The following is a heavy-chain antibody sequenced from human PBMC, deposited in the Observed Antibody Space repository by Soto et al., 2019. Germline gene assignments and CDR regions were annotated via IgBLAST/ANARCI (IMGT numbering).Heavy chain of an antibody. CDR3: ARLAPTPFFTPAEPTQSFNI. Sequence: GESLKISCKGSGYSFTSYWIGWVRQMPGKGLEWMGIIYPGDSDTRYSPSFQGQVTISADKSISTAYLQWSSLKASDTAMYYCARLAPTPFFTPAEPTQSFNIWGQGKMVTVSS. CDR2: IYPGDSDT. V-gene: IGHV5-51*01. D-gene: IGHD3-3*01. J-gene: IGHJ3*02. CDR1: GYSFTSYW.